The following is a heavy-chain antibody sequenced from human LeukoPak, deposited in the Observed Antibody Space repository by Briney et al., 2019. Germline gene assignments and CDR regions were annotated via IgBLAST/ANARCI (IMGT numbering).Heavy chain of an antibody. CDR1: GFTFSSFG. J-gene: IGHJ6*02. V-gene: IGHV3-33*01. D-gene: IGHD3-9*01. CDR2: IWYDGSKK. Sequence: PGRSLRLSCAASGFTFSSFGMRWVRQAPGKGLEWVAVIWYDGSKKYYADSVKGRFTISRDNSKNTLYLQMSSLRGEDTSVYYCARVANITTFGMDVWGQGTTVTVSS. CDR3: ARVANITTFGMDV.